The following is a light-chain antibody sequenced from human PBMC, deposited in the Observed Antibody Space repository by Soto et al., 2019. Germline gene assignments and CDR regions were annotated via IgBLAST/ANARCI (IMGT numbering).Light chain of an antibody. J-gene: IGKJ4*01. CDR2: AAS. V-gene: IGKV1-8*01. CDR1: QGISSY. CDR3: QQYYSYPPLT. Sequence: AIRMAQSPSSFSASTGDRVTITFRASQGISSYLAWYQQKPGKAPKLLIYAASTLQSWVPSRFSGSGSGTDFTLTISCLQSEDFATYYCQQYYSYPPLTFGGGTKVDIK.